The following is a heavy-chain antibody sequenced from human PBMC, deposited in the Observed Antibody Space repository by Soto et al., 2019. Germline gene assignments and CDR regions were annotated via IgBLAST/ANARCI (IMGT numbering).Heavy chain of an antibody. CDR2: IIPIFGTA. D-gene: IGHD6-6*01. V-gene: IGHV1-69*13. CDR1: GGTFSSYA. CDR3: ARGRIAARHFDY. Sequence: SVKVSCKASGGTFSSYAISWVRQAPGQRLEWMGGIIPIFGTANYAQKFQGRVTITADESTSTAYMELSSLRSEDTAVYYCARGRIAARHFDYWGQGALVTVSS. J-gene: IGHJ4*02.